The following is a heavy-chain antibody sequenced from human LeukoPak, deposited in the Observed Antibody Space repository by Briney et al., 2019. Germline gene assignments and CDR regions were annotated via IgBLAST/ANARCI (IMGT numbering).Heavy chain of an antibody. CDR3: ARVHGDPLYAFDI. J-gene: IGHJ3*02. V-gene: IGHV1-2*02. CDR2: INPNSGGT. CDR1: GYTFTGYY. Sequence: ASVKVSCKASGYTFTGYYMHWVRQAPGQGLEWMGWINPNSGGTNYAQKFQGRVTMTRDTFISTAYMELSRLRSDDTAVYYCARVHGDPLYAFDIWGQGTMVTVSS. D-gene: IGHD3-10*01.